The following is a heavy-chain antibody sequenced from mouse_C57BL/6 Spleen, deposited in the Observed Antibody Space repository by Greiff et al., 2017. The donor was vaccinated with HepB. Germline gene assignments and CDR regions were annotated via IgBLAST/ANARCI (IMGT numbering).Heavy chain of an antibody. CDR1: GFTFSSYA. J-gene: IGHJ4*01. Sequence: EVQLVESGEGLVKPGGSLKLSCAASGFTFSSYAMSWVRQTPEKRLEWVAYISSGGDYIYYADTVKGRFTISRDNARNTLYLQMSSLKSEETAMYYWTRDVIPDARDYWGQGTSVTVSS. V-gene: IGHV5-9-1*02. CDR2: ISSGGDYI. CDR3: TRDVIPDARDY.